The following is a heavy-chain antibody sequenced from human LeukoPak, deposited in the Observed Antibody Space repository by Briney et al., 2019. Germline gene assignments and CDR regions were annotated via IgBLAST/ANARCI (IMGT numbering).Heavy chain of an antibody. CDR3: ARASGSGSLDYGMDV. CDR1: GGTFSSYA. J-gene: IGHJ6*02. Sequence: SVKVSCKASGGTFSSYAISWVRQAPGQGLEWMGGIIPIFGTANYAQKFQGRVTITADESTSTAYMELSSLRSEDTAVYYRARASGSGSLDYGMDVWGQGTTVTVSS. D-gene: IGHD3-10*01. CDR2: IIPIFGTA. V-gene: IGHV1-69*13.